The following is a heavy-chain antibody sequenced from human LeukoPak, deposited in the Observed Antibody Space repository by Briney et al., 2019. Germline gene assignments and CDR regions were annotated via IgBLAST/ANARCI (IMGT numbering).Heavy chain of an antibody. CDR1: GGSISSGSYY. Sequence: SETLSLTCTVSGGSISSGSYYWSWIRQPAGKGLEWIGRIYTSGSTNYNPSLKSRVTISVDTSKNQFSLKLSSVTAADTAVYHCARHHRYYGSGSSYYFDYWGQGTLVTVSS. CDR3: ARHHRYYGSGSSYYFDY. D-gene: IGHD3-10*01. J-gene: IGHJ4*02. CDR2: IYTSGST. V-gene: IGHV4-61*02.